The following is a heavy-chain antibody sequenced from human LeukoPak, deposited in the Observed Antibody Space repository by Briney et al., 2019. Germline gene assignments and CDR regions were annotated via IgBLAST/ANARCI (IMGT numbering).Heavy chain of an antibody. CDR2: TSFTGSGT. D-gene: IGHD2-21*02. CDR1: GFTFNLYA. V-gene: IGHV3-30-3*01. J-gene: IGHJ5*02. Sequence: GGSLRLSCAASGFTFNLYAMHWVRRAPGKGLEWVAVTSFTGSGTYYADSVKGRFTISRDNSENTLYLQMNSLRAEDTAVYYCARMVTGFPNWFDPWGQGTLVTVSS. CDR3: ARMVTGFPNWFDP.